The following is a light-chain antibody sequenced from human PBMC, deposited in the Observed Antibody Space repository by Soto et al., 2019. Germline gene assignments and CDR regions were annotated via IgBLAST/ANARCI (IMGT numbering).Light chain of an antibody. V-gene: IGLV2-18*02. J-gene: IGLJ2*01. CDR1: SSDVGSNNR. Sequence: QSALTQPASVSGSPGQSVTISCTGTSSDVGSNNRVSWYQQPPGTAPKLMIYEVTNRPSGVPDRFSGTKSGNTASLTISGLQAEDEADYYCSSYTTDTTLVFGGGTQLTVL. CDR2: EVT. CDR3: SSYTTDTTLV.